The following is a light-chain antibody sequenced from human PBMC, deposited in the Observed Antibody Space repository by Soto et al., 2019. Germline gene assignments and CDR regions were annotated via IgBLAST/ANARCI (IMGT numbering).Light chain of an antibody. CDR1: KRFDGS. CDR3: QQRRDWPLT. Sequence: EIVWTQSQATLSLSPGKRATPSCGAGKRFDGSVAWFQQKPGQAPSLLIYDVSNRAVGVPARFSGSGSGTDYTLTINSLEPAEFAVYYCQQRRDWPLTFGGGTKVEI. CDR2: DVS. J-gene: IGKJ4*01. V-gene: IGKV3-11*01.